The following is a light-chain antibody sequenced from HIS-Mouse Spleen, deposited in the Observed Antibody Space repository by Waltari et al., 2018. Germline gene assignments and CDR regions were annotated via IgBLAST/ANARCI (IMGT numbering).Light chain of an antibody. CDR1: ALPKKY. J-gene: IGLJ2*01. CDR2: EDN. V-gene: IGLV3-10*01. Sequence: SYELTQPPSVSVSPGQTARITCSGDALPKKYAYWYQQKSGQAPVLGIYEDNKRPSGMPVSFSGSSSGTMATLTISGAQVEDEADYYCYSTDSSGNHRVFGGGTKLTVL. CDR3: YSTDSSGNHRV.